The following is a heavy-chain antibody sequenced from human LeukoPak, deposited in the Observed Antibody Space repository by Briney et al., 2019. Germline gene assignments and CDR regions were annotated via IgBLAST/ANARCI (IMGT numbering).Heavy chain of an antibody. CDR2: ISGSGGST. Sequence: GGSLRLSCAASGFTFSSYAMTWVRQAPGKGLEWVSSISGSGGSTYYADSVKGRFAISRDNAKNTLYLKMNSLRAEDTGGYYCAKDIVGYYDYVWGSYRYEPYFDYWGQGTLVTVSS. CDR1: GFTFSSYA. CDR3: AKDIVGYYDYVWGSYRYEPYFDY. D-gene: IGHD3-16*02. V-gene: IGHV3-23*01. J-gene: IGHJ4*02.